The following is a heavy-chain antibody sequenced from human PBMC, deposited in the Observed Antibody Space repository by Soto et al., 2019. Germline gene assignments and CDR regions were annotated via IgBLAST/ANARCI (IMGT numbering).Heavy chain of an antibody. Sequence: QMRLVESGGGLVQPGRSLRLSCLVSGFTLGYYGTHWVRQAPGKGLEWVAHLSYDGVNTAYADSVKGRFIISIDSSKITLYLQMDSLSTVDTAVYYCAKGQRGSSFGMDVWGQGTHVTVSS. CDR3: AKGQRGSSFGMDV. J-gene: IGHJ6*02. CDR2: LSYDGVNT. V-gene: IGHV3-30*18. D-gene: IGHD2-2*01. CDR1: GFTLGYYG.